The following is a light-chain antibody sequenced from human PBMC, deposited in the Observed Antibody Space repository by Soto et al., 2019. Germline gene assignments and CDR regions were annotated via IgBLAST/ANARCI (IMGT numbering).Light chain of an antibody. Sequence: EIVLTQSPAILSMSPGERATLSCRASQSVSSYFAWYQQKPGQAPRLLIYDASNRATGVPARFSGSGSGTDFTLTISSLEPEDFAFDYCQQSRDWHVTFGQGTKVEIK. J-gene: IGKJ1*01. CDR1: QSVSSY. CDR2: DAS. V-gene: IGKV3-11*01. CDR3: QQSRDWHVT.